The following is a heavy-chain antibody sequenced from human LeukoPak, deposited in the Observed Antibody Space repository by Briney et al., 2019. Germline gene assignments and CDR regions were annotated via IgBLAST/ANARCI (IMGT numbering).Heavy chain of an antibody. D-gene: IGHD5-24*01. Sequence: SSETLSLTCTVSGGSISSGSYYWSWIRQPAGKGLEWIGRIYTSGSTNYNPSLKSRVTISVDTSKNQFSLKLSSVTAADTAVYYCAREDRDGCYYYYMDVWGKGTTVTISS. CDR3: AREDRDGCYYYYMDV. CDR1: GGSISSGSYY. V-gene: IGHV4-61*02. J-gene: IGHJ6*03. CDR2: IYTSGST.